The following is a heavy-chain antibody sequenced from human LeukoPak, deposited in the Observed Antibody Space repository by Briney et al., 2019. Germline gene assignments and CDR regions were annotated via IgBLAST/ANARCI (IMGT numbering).Heavy chain of an antibody. CDR2: ISYDGSNK. CDR3: AKLSTSQYAFDI. V-gene: IGHV3-30*18. D-gene: IGHD2-2*01. CDR1: GFTFSSYG. Sequence: PGRSLRLSCAASGFTFSSYGIHWVRQAPGKGLEWVAVISYDGSNKYYADSVKGRFTISRDNSKNTLYLQMNSLRAEDTAVYYCAKLSTSQYAFDIWGQGTMVTVSS. J-gene: IGHJ3*02.